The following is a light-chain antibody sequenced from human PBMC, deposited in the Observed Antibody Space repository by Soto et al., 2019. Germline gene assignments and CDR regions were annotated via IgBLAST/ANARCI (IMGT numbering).Light chain of an antibody. V-gene: IGKV3-11*01. CDR1: QSVSSY. CDR3: QQRSNWPWT. Sequence: EIVLTQSPATLSLSPGERATLSCRASQSVSSYLAWNQQKPGQAPRLLIYDASNRATGIPARFSGSGSGTDFTLTSSSQEPEDFAVYYCQQRSNWPWTFGQGTKVEIK. CDR2: DAS. J-gene: IGKJ1*01.